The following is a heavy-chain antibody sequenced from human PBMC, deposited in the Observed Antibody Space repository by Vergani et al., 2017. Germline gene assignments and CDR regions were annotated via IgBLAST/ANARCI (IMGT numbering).Heavy chain of an antibody. Sequence: QVQLVESGGGVVQPGRSLRLSCAASGFTFSSYGMHWVRQAPGKGLEWVAVISYDGSNKYYADSVKGRFTISRDNSKNTLYLQMNSLRAEDTAVYYCAKPIAVAGTILGYWGQGTLVTVSS. J-gene: IGHJ4*02. CDR1: GFTFSSYG. D-gene: IGHD6-19*01. CDR3: AKPIAVAGTILGY. CDR2: ISYDGSNK. V-gene: IGHV3-30*18.